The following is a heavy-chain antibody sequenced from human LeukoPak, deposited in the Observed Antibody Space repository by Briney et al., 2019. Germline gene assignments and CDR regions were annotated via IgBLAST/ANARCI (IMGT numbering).Heavy chain of an antibody. CDR2: FDPEDGET. J-gene: IGHJ5*02. CDR1: GYTLTELS. D-gene: IGHD4-11*01. Sequence: ASVKVSCKVSGYTLTELSMHWVRQAPGKGPEWMGGFDPEDGETIYAQKFQGRVTMTEDTSTDTAYMELSSLRSEDTAVYYCATYSMTTPLEDWFDPWGQGTLVTVSS. V-gene: IGHV1-24*01. CDR3: ATYSMTTPLEDWFDP.